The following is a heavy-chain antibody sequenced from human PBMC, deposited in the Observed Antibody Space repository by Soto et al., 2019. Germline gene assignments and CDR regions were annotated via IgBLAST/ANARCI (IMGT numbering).Heavy chain of an antibody. Sequence: QVQLVQSGAEVKKPGASVKVSCKASGYTFTGYYMHWVRQAPGQGLEWMGWINPNSGGTNYAQKFQGWVTMTRDTSISTAYMELSRLRSDDTAVYYCARYCSGGSCYNGYDAFDIWGQGTMVTVSS. J-gene: IGHJ3*02. CDR3: ARYCSGGSCYNGYDAFDI. CDR2: INPNSGGT. CDR1: GYTFTGYY. V-gene: IGHV1-2*04. D-gene: IGHD2-15*01.